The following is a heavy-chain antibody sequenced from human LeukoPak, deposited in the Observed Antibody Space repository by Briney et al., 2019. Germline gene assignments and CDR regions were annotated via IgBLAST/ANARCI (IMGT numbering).Heavy chain of an antibody. V-gene: IGHV4-38-2*01. CDR2: IYHSGST. J-gene: IGHJ4*02. Sequence: SETLSLTRAVSGYSISSGYYWGWIRQPPGKGLEWIGSIYHSGSTYYNPSLKSRVTISVDTSKNQFSLKLSSVTAADTAVYYCARGSFGIAAAGTQYFDYWGQGTLVTVSS. CDR1: GYSISSGYY. D-gene: IGHD6-13*01. CDR3: ARGSFGIAAAGTQYFDY.